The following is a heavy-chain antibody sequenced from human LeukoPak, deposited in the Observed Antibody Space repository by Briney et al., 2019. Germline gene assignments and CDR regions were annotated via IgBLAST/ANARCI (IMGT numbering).Heavy chain of an antibody. CDR1: GYTFTSYG. Sequence: ASVKVSCKASGYTFTSYGISWVRQAPGQGLEWMGWISAYNGNTNYAQKLQGRVTMTTDTSTSTAYMELRSLRSDDTAVYYCARVRRLAAAGTLSLDPWGQGTLVTVPS. CDR2: ISAYNGNT. J-gene: IGHJ5*02. CDR3: ARVRRLAAAGTLSLDP. V-gene: IGHV1-18*04. D-gene: IGHD6-13*01.